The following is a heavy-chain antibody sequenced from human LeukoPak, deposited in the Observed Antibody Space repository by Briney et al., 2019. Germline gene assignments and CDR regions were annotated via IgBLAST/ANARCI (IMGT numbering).Heavy chain of an antibody. CDR1: GGSFSDYY. D-gene: IGHD3-3*01. V-gene: IGHV4-34*01. CDR3: ARGRGITIFGVVTKYYFDY. CDR2: INHSGST. Sequence: SETLSLTCAVYGGSFSDYYWSWIRQPPGKGLEWIAEINHSGSTNYTPSLKIRVTISVDTSKNQFSLKLSSVTAADTAVYYCARGRGITIFGVVTKYYFDYWGQGTLVTVSS. J-gene: IGHJ4*02.